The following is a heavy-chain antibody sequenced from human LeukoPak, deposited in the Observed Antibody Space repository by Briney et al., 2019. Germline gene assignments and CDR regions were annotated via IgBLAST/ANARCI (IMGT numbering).Heavy chain of an antibody. J-gene: IGHJ3*02. V-gene: IGHV3-23*01. D-gene: IGHD2-2*01. Sequence: GGSLRLSCAAPGFTFSIYNMNWVRQPPGKGLDWVSSIDKSGDGAFYADSVKGRFTISRDNSKNTLYLQMNSLRREDTAVYYCARRGGTSGWGAFDIWGQGTMVTVSS. CDR2: IDKSGDGA. CDR1: GFTFSIYN. CDR3: ARRGGTSGWGAFDI.